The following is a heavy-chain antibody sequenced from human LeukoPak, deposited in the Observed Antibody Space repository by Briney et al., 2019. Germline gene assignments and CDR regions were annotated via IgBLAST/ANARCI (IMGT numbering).Heavy chain of an antibody. Sequence: ASVKVSCKASGYTFTAYYMHWVRQAPGQGVGWMGWINPNSGGTNYAQKFQGRVTMPRDTSISAAYMELSRLRSADTAVYYCATTVTTYYYYYYMDVWGKGTTVTVSS. V-gene: IGHV1-2*02. CDR1: GYTFTAYY. CDR2: INPNSGGT. D-gene: IGHD4-17*01. CDR3: ATTVTTYYYYYYMDV. J-gene: IGHJ6*03.